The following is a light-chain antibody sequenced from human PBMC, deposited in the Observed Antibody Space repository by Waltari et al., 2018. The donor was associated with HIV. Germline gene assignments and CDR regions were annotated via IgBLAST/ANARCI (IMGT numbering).Light chain of an antibody. J-gene: IGLJ2*01. Sequence: QSALTEPAFVSGSPGQTSTISGTGTSRDVGGYKCVSWYQQHPGKAPKLMIFDVSNRPSGVSNRFSGSKSGNTASLPISGLQAEDEAHYCCSSYSSSTALVVFGGGTK. CDR1: SRDVGGYKC. CDR2: DVS. CDR3: SSYSSSTALVV. V-gene: IGLV2-14*03.